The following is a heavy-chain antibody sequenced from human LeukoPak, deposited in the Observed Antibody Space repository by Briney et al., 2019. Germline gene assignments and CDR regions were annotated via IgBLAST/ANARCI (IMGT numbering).Heavy chain of an antibody. Sequence: SETLSLTCSVSGGSISSTAYFWGWIRQAPGKGLEWIGTIYYSGTTQYNPSLKSRVIISVDTSKNLFSLKVRSVIAADLAVYYCVRHRKTYCTTTRCSYSFEYWGRGALVTVSS. J-gene: IGHJ4*02. CDR1: GGSISSTAYF. D-gene: IGHD2-8*01. CDR2: IYYSGTT. V-gene: IGHV4-39*01. CDR3: VRHRKTYCTTTRCSYSFEY.